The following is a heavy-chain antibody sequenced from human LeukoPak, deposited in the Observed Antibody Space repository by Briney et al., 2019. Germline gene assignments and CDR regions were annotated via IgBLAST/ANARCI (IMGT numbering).Heavy chain of an antibody. CDR1: GFTFSTYA. CDR3: AKDTGVYCGGDCYSMTFDY. CDR2: ISGSGGST. D-gene: IGHD2-21*01. V-gene: IGHV3-23*01. Sequence: PGGSLRLSCAASGFTFSTYAMSWVRQAPGKGLEWVSAISGSGGSTYYADSVKGRFTISRDNSKNTLYLQMNSLRAEDTAVYYCAKDTGVYCGGDCYSMTFDYWGQGTLVTVSS. J-gene: IGHJ4*02.